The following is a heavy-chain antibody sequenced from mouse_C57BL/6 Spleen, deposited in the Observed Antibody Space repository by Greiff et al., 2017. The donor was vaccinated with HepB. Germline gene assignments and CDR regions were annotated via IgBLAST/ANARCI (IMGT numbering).Heavy chain of an antibody. J-gene: IGHJ2*01. D-gene: IGHD1-1*01. Sequence: VMLVESGPELVKPGASVKISCKASGYAFSSSWMNWVKQRPGKGLEWIGRIYPGDGDTNYNGKFKGKATLTADKSSSTAYMQLSSLTSEDSAVYFCARLTVVATNYFDYWGQGTTLTVSS. CDR2: IYPGDGDT. CDR3: ARLTVVATNYFDY. V-gene: IGHV1-82*01. CDR1: GYAFSSSW.